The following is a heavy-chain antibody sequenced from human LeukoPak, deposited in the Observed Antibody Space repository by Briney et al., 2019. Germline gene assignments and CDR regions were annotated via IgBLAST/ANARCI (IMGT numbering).Heavy chain of an antibody. Sequence: ASVKVSCKASGGTFSSYAISWVRQAPGQGLEWMGGIIPIFGTANYAQEFQGRVTITADESTSTAYMELSSLRSEDTAVYYCSTIFGVVPGFVYWGQGTLVTVSS. J-gene: IGHJ4*02. CDR3: STIFGVVPGFVY. CDR1: GGTFSSYA. D-gene: IGHD3-3*01. V-gene: IGHV1-69*13. CDR2: IIPIFGTA.